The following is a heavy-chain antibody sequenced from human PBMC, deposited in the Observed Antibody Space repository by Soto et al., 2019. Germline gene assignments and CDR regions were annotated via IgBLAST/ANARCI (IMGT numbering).Heavy chain of an antibody. CDR2: ISSSSSYT. CDR3: ASSLHHSSGWYDYYYGMDV. V-gene: IGHV3-11*06. J-gene: IGHJ6*02. Sequence: KTGGSLRLSCAASGFTFSDYYMSWIRQAPGKGLEWVSYISSSSSYTNYADSVKGRFTISRDNAKNSLYLQMNSLRAEDTAVYYCASSLHHSSGWYDYYYGMDVWGQGTTVTVSS. D-gene: IGHD6-19*01. CDR1: GFTFSDYY.